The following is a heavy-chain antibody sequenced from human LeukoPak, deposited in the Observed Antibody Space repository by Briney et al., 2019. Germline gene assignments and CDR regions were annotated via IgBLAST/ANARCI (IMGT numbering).Heavy chain of an antibody. D-gene: IGHD3-10*01. Sequence: PGGSLRLSCAASGFTFSSYSMNWVRQAPGKGLEWVSSISSSSSYIYYADSVKGRFTISRDNAKNSLYLQMNSLRAEDTAVYYCARGVAGSGTPDAFDIWGQGTMVTVSS. CDR1: GFTFSSYS. V-gene: IGHV3-21*01. CDR2: ISSSSSYI. CDR3: ARGVAGSGTPDAFDI. J-gene: IGHJ3*02.